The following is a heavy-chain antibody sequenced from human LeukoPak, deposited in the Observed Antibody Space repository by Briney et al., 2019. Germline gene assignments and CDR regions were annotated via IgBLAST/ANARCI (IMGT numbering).Heavy chain of an antibody. V-gene: IGHV4-39*07. J-gene: IGHJ4*02. D-gene: IGHD3-16*02. CDR3: ARARYDYVWGSYRYGHFDY. CDR1: GGSISSGSYY. CDR2: INHSGST. Sequence: PSETLSLTCTVSGGSISSGSYYWSWIRQPPGKGLEWIGEINHSGSTNYNPSLKSRVTISVDTSKNQFSLKLSSVTAADTAVYYCARARYDYVWGSYRYGHFDYWGQGTLVTVSS.